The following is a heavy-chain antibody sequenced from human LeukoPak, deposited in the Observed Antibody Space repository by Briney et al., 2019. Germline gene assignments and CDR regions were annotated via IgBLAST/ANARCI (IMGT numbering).Heavy chain of an antibody. CDR2: IYYSGST. Sequence: SETLSLTCTVSGGSISSYYWSWIRQPPGKGLEWIGYIYYSGSTNYNPSLKSRVTISVDTSKNQFSLKLSSVTAADTAVYYCARADGYCSGGSCYPRAFVIWGQGTMVTVSS. CDR3: ARADGYCSGGSCYPRAFVI. V-gene: IGHV4-59*01. J-gene: IGHJ3*02. CDR1: GGSISSYY. D-gene: IGHD2-15*01.